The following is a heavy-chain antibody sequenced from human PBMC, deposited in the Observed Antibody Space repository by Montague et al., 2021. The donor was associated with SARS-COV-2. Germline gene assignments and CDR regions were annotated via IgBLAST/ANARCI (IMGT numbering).Heavy chain of an antibody. CDR1: GGSFSGNY. D-gene: IGHD3-3*01. CDR2: INHSGST. J-gene: IGHJ6*02. CDR3: ARIRCITIFGVVITPYYYGMDV. Sequence: SETLSLTCAVYGGSFSGNYWSWIRQPPGKGLEWIGEINHSGSTNYNPSLKSRVTISVDTSKNQFSLKLSSVTAADTAVYYCARIRCITIFGVVITPYYYGMDVRGQGTTVTVSS. V-gene: IGHV4-34*01.